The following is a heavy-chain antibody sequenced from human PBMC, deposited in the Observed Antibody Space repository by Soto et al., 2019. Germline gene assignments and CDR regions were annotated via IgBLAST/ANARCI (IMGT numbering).Heavy chain of an antibody. Sequence: ASVKVSCKASGYTFTSYAMHWGRQAPGQRLEWMGWINAGNGNTKYSQKFQGRVTITRDTSASTAYMELSSLRSEDTAVYYCASSYYGSGNPKDYYYGMDVWGQGTTVTVSS. D-gene: IGHD3-10*01. J-gene: IGHJ6*02. CDR1: GYTFTSYA. V-gene: IGHV1-3*01. CDR3: ASSYYGSGNPKDYYYGMDV. CDR2: INAGNGNT.